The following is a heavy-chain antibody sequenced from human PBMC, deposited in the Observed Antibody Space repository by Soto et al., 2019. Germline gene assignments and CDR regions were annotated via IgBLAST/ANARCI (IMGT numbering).Heavy chain of an antibody. CDR2: ISCCGGSA. D-gene: IGHD6-19*01. CDR1: GFNFKKFA. V-gene: IGHV3-23*01. Sequence: EVQLLESGGGVVQPGGSLRLSCVASGFNFKKFAMAWVRQAAGEGLEWVSGISCCGGSASYADSVKGRFSIARDDSKNTVSLQLNSLRFEDTAQYYCAKADGQQWRIPHLDNWGQGTLVTVS. CDR3: AKADGQQWRIPHLDN. J-gene: IGHJ4*02.